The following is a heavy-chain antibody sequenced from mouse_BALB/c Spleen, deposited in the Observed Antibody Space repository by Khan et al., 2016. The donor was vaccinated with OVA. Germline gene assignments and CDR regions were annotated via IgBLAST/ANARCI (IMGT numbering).Heavy chain of an antibody. CDR2: IYPGTGST. V-gene: IGHV1-76*01. CDR1: GYIFTSYW. D-gene: IGHD1-1*01. J-gene: IGHJ4*01. CDR3: ARVAITSHSMDY. Sequence: QVQLKQSGAELVRPGASVRLSCKTSGYIFTSYWIHWVKQRSGQGLEWIARIYPGTGSTYYNENFKGKATLTADKYSNTAYMQLSSLKYEDSTVYFCARVAITSHSMDYWGQGTSVTVSS.